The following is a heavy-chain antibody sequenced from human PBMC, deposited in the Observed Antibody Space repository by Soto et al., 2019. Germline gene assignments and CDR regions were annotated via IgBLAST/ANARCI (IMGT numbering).Heavy chain of an antibody. CDR3: ARYGSGSSVWFDP. D-gene: IGHD3-10*01. CDR1: GGSISSYY. J-gene: IGHJ5*02. Sequence: SETLSLTCSVSGGSISSYYWSWIRQPPGKGLEWIGYIYYSGSTNYNPSLKSRVTISVDTSKNQFSLKLSSVTAADTAVYYCARYGSGSSVWFDPWGQGTLVTVSS. V-gene: IGHV4-59*01. CDR2: IYYSGST.